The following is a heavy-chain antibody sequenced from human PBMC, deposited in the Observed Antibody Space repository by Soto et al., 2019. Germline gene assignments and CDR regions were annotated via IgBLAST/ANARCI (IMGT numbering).Heavy chain of an antibody. Sequence: SVKVSCKASGGTFSSYAISWVRQAPGQGLEWMGGIIPIFGTANYAQKFQGRVTITADESTSTAYMELSSLRSEDTAVYYCAREYCSGSSCPLGYYYYGMDVWGQGTTVTVS. J-gene: IGHJ6*02. CDR2: IIPIFGTA. CDR1: GGTFSSYA. V-gene: IGHV1-69*13. CDR3: AREYCSGSSCPLGYYYYGMDV. D-gene: IGHD2-15*01.